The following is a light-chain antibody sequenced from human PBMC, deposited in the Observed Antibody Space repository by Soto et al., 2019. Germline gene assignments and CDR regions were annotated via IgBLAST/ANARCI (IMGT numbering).Light chain of an antibody. CDR2: GNS. Sequence: QSVLTQPPSVSGAPGQRVTISCTGSSSNIGAGYDVHWYQQLPGTAPKLLIYGNSNRPSGVPDRFSGSKSGTSASLAITGLQAEDEAVYYCYSYTGSATVIFGGGTKLTVL. V-gene: IGLV1-40*01. CDR1: SSNIGAGYD. J-gene: IGLJ2*01. CDR3: YSYTGSATVI.